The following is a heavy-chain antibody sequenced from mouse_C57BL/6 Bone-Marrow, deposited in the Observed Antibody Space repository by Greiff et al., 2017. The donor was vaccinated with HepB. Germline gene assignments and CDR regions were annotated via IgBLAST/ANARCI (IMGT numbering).Heavy chain of an antibody. CDR1: GYSITSDY. CDR3: ARTNPRYARNDFDH. Sequence: VQLKESGPGLAKPSQTLSLTCSVTGYSITSDYWNWIRKFPGNKLEYMGYISYSGSTYYNPSLKSRISITRDTSKNQYYRQLNSVTTEDTATYYCARTNPRYARNDFDHWGQGTTLTVSS. V-gene: IGHV3-8*01. D-gene: IGHD1-1*01. J-gene: IGHJ2*01. CDR2: ISYSGST.